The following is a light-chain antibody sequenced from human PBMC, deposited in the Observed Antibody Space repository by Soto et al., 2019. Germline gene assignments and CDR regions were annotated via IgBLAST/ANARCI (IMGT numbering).Light chain of an antibody. CDR3: QQSYSSSPT. CDR1: QSISNH. CDR2: AAS. V-gene: IGKV1-39*01. J-gene: IGKJ1*01. Sequence: DIQMTQSPSSLSASVEDRVIITCRASQSISNHLNWYQQKPGKAPKLLIFAASSLQSGVPSRFSGSRSGPGFTLTTRSLQTEDFASYYCQQSYSSSPTFGQGTQVEIK.